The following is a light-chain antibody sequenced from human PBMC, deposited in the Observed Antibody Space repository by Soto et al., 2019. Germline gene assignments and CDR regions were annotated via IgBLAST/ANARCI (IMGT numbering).Light chain of an antibody. CDR1: SPNVGTNP. J-gene: IGLJ1*01. Sequence: QSVLTQPPSASGTPGQTGTISCSISSPNVGTNPVAWYQQLPGTAPKLLIYTNSQRPLGVPVRFSGSKSGTSASLAISGLQSEDEGDYYCATWDDNVYVFGTGTKLTVL. CDR3: ATWDDNVYV. CDR2: TNS. V-gene: IGLV1-44*01.